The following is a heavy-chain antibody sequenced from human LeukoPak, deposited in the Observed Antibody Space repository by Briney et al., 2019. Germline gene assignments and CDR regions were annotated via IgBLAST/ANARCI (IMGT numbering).Heavy chain of an antibody. CDR3: VRGPRDYYDSSGYYNGT. V-gene: IGHV3-30-3*01. D-gene: IGHD3-22*01. CDR2: ISYGGSNK. J-gene: IGHJ5*02. CDR1: GFTFSSYA. Sequence: GGSLRLSCAASGFTFSSYAMHWVRQAPGKGLEWVAVISYGGSNKYYADSVKGRFTISRDNSKNTLYLQMNSLRAEDTAVYYCVRGPRDYYDSSGYYNGTSGQGTPVTASS.